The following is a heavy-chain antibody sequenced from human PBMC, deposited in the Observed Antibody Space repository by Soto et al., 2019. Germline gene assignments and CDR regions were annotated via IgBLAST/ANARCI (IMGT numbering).Heavy chain of an antibody. CDR2: INHSGST. J-gene: IGHJ5*02. V-gene: IGHV4-34*01. D-gene: IGHD5-12*01. CDR3: ARGLRYSGYSNWFDP. CDR1: GGSFSGYY. Sequence: QVQLQQWGAGLLKPSETLSLTCAVYGGSFSGYYWSWIRQPPGKGLEWIGEINHSGSTNYNPSLKSRVTISVDTSKNQFSLKLSSVTAADTAVYYCARGLRYSGYSNWFDPWGQGTLVTVSS.